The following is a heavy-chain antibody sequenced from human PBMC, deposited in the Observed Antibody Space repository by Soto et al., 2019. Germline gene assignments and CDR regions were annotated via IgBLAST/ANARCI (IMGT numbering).Heavy chain of an antibody. D-gene: IGHD6-13*01. CDR2: INTDGSST. Sequence: LRLSCAASGFTFSRFCMHCVRQAPGTGLVWVSRINTDGSSTTYADSVKGRFTISRDNAKNTLYLQMDSLRAEDTGVYYCTRDPGAYSSTWSFYFDSWGQGTLVTVSS. CDR3: TRDPGAYSSTWSFYFDS. V-gene: IGHV3-74*01. J-gene: IGHJ4*02. CDR1: GFTFSRFC.